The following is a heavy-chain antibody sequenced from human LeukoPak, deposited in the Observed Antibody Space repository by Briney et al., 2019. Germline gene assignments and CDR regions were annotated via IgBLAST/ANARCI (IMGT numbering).Heavy chain of an antibody. CDR2: ISYDGSNK. CDR3: AKDSYSSSSP. V-gene: IGHV3-30-3*01. J-gene: IGHJ5*02. CDR1: GFTFSSYA. D-gene: IGHD6-6*01. Sequence: GSLRLSCAASGFTFSSYAMHWVRQAPGKGLEWVAVISYDGSNKYYADSVKGRFTISRDNPKNTLYLQMNSLRAEDTAVYYCAKDSYSSSSPWGQGTLVTVSS.